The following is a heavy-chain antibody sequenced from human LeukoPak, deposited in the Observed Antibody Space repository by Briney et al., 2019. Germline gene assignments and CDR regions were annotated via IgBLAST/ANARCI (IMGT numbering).Heavy chain of an antibody. J-gene: IGHJ4*02. CDR1: GLTFGDYA. V-gene: IGHV3-49*04. CDR3: AGTPRGYSYGFPDY. Sequence: PGRSLRLSRTASGLTFGDYAMSWVRQAPGKGLEWVGFIRSKTYDETTEYAASVKGRFTISRDDSKSTAYLQMNSLKTEDTAVYYCAGTPRGYSYGFPDYWGQGTLVTVSS. D-gene: IGHD5-18*01. CDR2: IRSKTYDETT.